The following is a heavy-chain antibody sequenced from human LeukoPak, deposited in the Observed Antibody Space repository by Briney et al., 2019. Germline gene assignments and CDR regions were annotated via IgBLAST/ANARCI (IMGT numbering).Heavy chain of an antibody. V-gene: IGHV5-51*01. CDR2: IYPNDSET. Sequence: GESLKISCKASGYTFTSYWIALVPQLPGKGREWMGIIYPNDSETTYSPSFQGQVTISADKSISTAYLQWSSLTASDTAMYYCARSVGATPLDYWGQGTPVTVSP. CDR3: ARSVGATPLDY. D-gene: IGHD1-26*01. J-gene: IGHJ4*02. CDR1: GYTFTSYW.